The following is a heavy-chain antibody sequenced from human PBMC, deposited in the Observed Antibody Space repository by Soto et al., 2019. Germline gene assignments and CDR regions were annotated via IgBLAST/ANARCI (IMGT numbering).Heavy chain of an antibody. V-gene: IGHV4-31*01. CDR1: GDSISGGASF. J-gene: IGHJ5*02. D-gene: IGHD2-2*01. Sequence: QVQLQESGPGLVKPSETLSLTCTVSGDSISGGASFWSWIRQPPGKGLEWIANVYYSGSSYYNPSRKSQLTISVDTTKNLFALKLKSMTAADTALYYGAKLSGTSSTCYLPGWFDPWGQGTLVTVSS. CDR3: AKLSGTSSTCYLPGWFDP. CDR2: VYYSGSS.